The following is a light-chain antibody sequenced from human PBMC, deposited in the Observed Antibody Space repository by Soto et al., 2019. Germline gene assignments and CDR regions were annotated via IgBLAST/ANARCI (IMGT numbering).Light chain of an antibody. Sequence: QSVLTQPPSASGTPGQRVTISCSGSSSNIESNYVYWYQQLPGTAPRLLIYRNNQRPSGVPDRFSGSKSGTSASPAIRALRSEDEGDYYCTVWDDSLRGRLFGGGTQLTVL. V-gene: IGLV1-47*01. CDR1: SSNIESNY. J-gene: IGLJ2*01. CDR3: TVWDDSLRGRL. CDR2: RNN.